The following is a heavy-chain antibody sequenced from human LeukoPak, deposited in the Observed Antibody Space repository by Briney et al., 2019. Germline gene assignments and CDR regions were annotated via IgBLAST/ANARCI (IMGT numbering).Heavy chain of an antibody. D-gene: IGHD4-17*01. CDR3: AKPALTTVTLVFDY. V-gene: IGHV3-23*01. CDR1: GFTFSSYG. Sequence: SGGSLRLSCAASGFTFSSYGMTWVRQAPGKGLEWVSIISVAVGSTKYADSVRGRFTISRDNSKNTLFLQMNSLRAEDTAVYYCAKPALTTVTLVFDYWGQGTLVTVSS. CDR2: ISVAVGST. J-gene: IGHJ4*02.